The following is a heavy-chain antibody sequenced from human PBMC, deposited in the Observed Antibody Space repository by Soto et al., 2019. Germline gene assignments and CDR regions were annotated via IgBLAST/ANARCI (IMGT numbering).Heavy chain of an antibody. CDR2: IYYSGST. CDR1: GGSINSGDYY. D-gene: IGHD4-17*01. J-gene: IGHJ5*02. CDR3: ARAKGLVTVTTSWFDP. V-gene: IGHV4-30-4*01. Sequence: QVQLQESGPGLVKPSQTLSLTCTVSGGSINSGDYYWSWIRQPPGKGLEWIGYIYYSGSTYYNPSLKSRVSISADTSKNQFSLKLSSVTAADTAVYCCARAKGLVTVTTSWFDPWGQGTLVTVSS.